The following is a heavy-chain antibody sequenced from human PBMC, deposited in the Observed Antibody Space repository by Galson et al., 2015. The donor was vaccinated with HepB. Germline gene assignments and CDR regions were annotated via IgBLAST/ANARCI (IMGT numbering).Heavy chain of an antibody. Sequence: PALVKRTQTLTLTCTFSGVSLSTSGVGVGWIRQPPGKALEWLALIYWNDDKRYSPSLKSRLTITKDTSKNQVVLTMTNMDPVVTATYYCAHSYGGILYDSSGYYDFWGQGTLVTVSS. CDR2: IYWNDDK. D-gene: IGHD3-22*01. V-gene: IGHV2-5*01. CDR3: AHSYGGILYDSSGYYDF. CDR1: GVSLSTSGVG. J-gene: IGHJ4*02.